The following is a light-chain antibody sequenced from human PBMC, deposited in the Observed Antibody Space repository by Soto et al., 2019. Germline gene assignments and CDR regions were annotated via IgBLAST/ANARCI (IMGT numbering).Light chain of an antibody. V-gene: IGKV3D-15*01. Sequence: EIVMTQSPATLSVSPGERATLSCRASQSVSSNLAWYQQKPVQAPRLLIYGASIRATGIPARFSGSGSGTEFTLTISSLQSEDFAVYYCQQYNNWPPRITFGGGTKVEIK. J-gene: IGKJ4*01. CDR3: QQYNNWPPRIT. CDR1: QSVSSN. CDR2: GAS.